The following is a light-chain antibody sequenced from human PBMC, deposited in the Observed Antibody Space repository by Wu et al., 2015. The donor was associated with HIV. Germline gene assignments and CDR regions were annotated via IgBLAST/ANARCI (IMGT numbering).Light chain of an antibody. J-gene: IGKJ2*03. Sequence: EIVMTQSPATLSVSAGERATLSCRASQSVRTNLAWCQQKPGQAPRLLIYDASTRATGIPARFSGSGSGTEFTLTISSLQSEDFAVYYCQQYESWPPYSFGQGTKLEIK. CDR1: QSVRTN. CDR2: DAS. CDR3: QQYESWPPYS. V-gene: IGKV3-15*01.